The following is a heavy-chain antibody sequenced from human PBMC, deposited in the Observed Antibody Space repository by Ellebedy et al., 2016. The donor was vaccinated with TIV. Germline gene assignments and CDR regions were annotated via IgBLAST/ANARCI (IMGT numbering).Heavy chain of an antibody. CDR1: GGSFSGYY. J-gene: IGHJ4*02. Sequence: SETLSLTCAVYGGSFSGYYWSWVRQPPGKGLEWIGEVNQSGRTNYHPSLKSRVTISVDTSKKPFSLRLSSVTAADTAVYYCAEGRSGWYYFDYWGQGTLVTVSS. CDR2: VNQSGRT. V-gene: IGHV4-34*01. D-gene: IGHD6-19*01. CDR3: AEGRSGWYYFDY.